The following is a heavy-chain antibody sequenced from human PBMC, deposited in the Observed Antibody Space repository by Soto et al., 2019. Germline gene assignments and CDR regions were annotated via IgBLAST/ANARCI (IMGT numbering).Heavy chain of an antibody. CDR1: GFTFSSYA. J-gene: IGHJ4*02. D-gene: IGHD2-2*01. Sequence: GGSLRLSCAASGFTFSSYAMSWVRQAPGKGLEWVSAISGNGGDYTYYADSVKGRFTISRDNSKNTLYLQMNSLRAEDTAVYYCVPLCRYCSTTPPSWGQGTLVTVS. V-gene: IGHV3-23*01. CDR3: VPLCRYCSTTPPS. CDR2: ISGNGGDYT.